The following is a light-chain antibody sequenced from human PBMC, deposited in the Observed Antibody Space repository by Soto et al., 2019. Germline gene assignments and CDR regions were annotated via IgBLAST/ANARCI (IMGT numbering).Light chain of an antibody. CDR2: EDT. CDR1: SSDVGSHDL. Sequence: SEDAGGRGSIGQSITISCTGTSSDVGSHDLVSWYQQHPGKAPKLMIYEDTKRPSGVSNRFSGSKSGNTASLTISGLQAEDEADYYCCSYASGFTDVFGTGTKVTVL. J-gene: IGLJ1*01. CDR3: CSYASGFTDV. V-gene: IGLV2-23*01.